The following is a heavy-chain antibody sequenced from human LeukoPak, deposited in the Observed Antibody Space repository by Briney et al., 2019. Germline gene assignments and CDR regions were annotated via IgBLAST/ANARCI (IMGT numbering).Heavy chain of an antibody. J-gene: IGHJ6*03. CDR1: GGSFSGYY. Sequence: SETLSLSCAVYGGSFSGYYWSWIRQPPGKGLEWIGEINHSGSTNYNPSLKSRVTISVDTSKNQFSLKLSSVTAADTAVYYCARGLGGSYWYYYYYMDVWGKGTTVTVSS. D-gene: IGHD1-26*01. CDR3: ARGLGGSYWYYYYYMDV. CDR2: INHSGST. V-gene: IGHV4-34*01.